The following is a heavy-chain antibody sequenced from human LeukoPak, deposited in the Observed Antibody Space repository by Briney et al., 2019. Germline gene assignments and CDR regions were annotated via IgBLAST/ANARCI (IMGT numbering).Heavy chain of an antibody. CDR3: AREKWLPETFDI. Sequence: ASVKVSCKVSGYTLTELSMHWVRQAPGKGLEWMGGFDPEDGETIYAQKFQGRVTMTRDTSTSTVYMELSSLRSEDTAVYYCAREKWLPETFDIWGQGTMVTVSS. V-gene: IGHV1-24*01. J-gene: IGHJ3*02. CDR2: FDPEDGET. D-gene: IGHD6-19*01. CDR1: GYTLTELS.